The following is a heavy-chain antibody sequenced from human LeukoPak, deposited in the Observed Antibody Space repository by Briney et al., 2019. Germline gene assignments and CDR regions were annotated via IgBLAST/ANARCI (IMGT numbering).Heavy chain of an antibody. J-gene: IGHJ4*02. Sequence: LPGGSLRLSCAASGFTFSSYAMSWVRQAPGKGLEWVSAISGSGGSTYYADSVKGRFTISRDNSKNTLYLQMNSLRAEDTAVYYCAKQFGGAAAGTGDYWGQGTLVTVSS. CDR1: GFTFSSYA. V-gene: IGHV3-23*01. CDR2: ISGSGGST. D-gene: IGHD6-13*01. CDR3: AKQFGGAAAGTGDY.